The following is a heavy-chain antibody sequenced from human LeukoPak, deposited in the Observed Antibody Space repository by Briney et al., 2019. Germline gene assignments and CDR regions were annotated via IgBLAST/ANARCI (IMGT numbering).Heavy chain of an antibody. CDR2: IYSGGST. CDR1: GFTVSSNY. V-gene: IGHV3-53*01. CDR3: ARDRSDCGGSCYDY. Sequence: GGSLRLSCAASGFTVSSNYMSWVRQAPGKGLEWVSVIYSGGSTYYADSVKGRFTISRDNSKNTLYLQMNSLRAEDTAVYYCARDRSDCGGSCYDYWGQGTLVTVSS. J-gene: IGHJ4*02. D-gene: IGHD2-15*01.